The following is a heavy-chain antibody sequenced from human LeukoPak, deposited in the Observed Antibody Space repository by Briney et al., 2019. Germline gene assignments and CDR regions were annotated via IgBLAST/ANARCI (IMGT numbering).Heavy chain of an antibody. D-gene: IGHD2-21*02. V-gene: IGHV3-9*01. CDR2: ISWNSGSI. J-gene: IGHJ6*02. Sequence: GGSLRLSCAASGFTFDDYAMHWVRQAPGKGLEWVSGISWNSGSIGYADSVKGRFTISRDNSKNTLYLQMNSLRAEDTAVYYCARDLCGDCMDDYYGMDVWGQGTTVTVSS. CDR3: ARDLCGDCMDDYYGMDV. CDR1: GFTFDDYA.